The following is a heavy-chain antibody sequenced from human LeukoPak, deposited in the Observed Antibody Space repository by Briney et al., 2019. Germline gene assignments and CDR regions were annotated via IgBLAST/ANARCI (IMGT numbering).Heavy chain of an antibody. V-gene: IGHV1-2*02. Sequence: ASVKVSCKASGYTFTGYYMHWVRQAPGQGLEWMRWINPKSGGTNYAQKFQGRVTMTRDTSISTAYMELSRLRSDDTAVYYCARGRYDYDSSGIFDYWGQGTLVTVSS. D-gene: IGHD3-22*01. CDR2: INPKSGGT. J-gene: IGHJ4*02. CDR1: GYTFTGYY. CDR3: ARGRYDYDSSGIFDY.